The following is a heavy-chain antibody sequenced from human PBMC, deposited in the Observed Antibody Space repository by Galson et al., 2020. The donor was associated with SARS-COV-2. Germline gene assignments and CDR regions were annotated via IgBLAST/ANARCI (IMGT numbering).Heavy chain of an antibody. J-gene: IGHJ3*02. V-gene: IGHV1-2*02. CDR3: ARDGTAMVTNGFDI. Sequence: ASVKVSCKASGYTFTGYYMHWVRQAPGQGLEWMGWSNPNSGGTNYAQKFQGRVTMTRDTSISIAYMELSRLRSDDTAVYYCARDGTAMVTNGFDIWGQGTMVTVSS. CDR2: SNPNSGGT. D-gene: IGHD5-18*01. CDR1: GYTFTGYY.